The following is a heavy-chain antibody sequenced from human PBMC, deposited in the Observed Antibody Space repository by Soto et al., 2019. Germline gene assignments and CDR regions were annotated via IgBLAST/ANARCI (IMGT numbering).Heavy chain of an antibody. V-gene: IGHV4-31*03. CDR2: IYYSGST. J-gene: IGHJ3*02. CDR1: GGSISSGGYY. Sequence: SETLSLTCTVSGGSISSGGYYWSWIRQHPGKGLEWIGYIYYSGSTYYNPSLKSRVTISVDTSKNQFSLKLSSVTAADTAVYYCARGSGQSDAFDIWGQGTMVTVSS. CDR3: ARGSGQSDAFDI. D-gene: IGHD3-10*01.